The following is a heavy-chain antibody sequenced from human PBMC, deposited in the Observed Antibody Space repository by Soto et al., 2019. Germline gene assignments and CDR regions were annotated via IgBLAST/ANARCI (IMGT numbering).Heavy chain of an antibody. Sequence: PSETQSLTCTVSGGAISRGGYSGSWIRQPPGKGLEWIGHIHYSGSTYYNPSLKSRVTISGDTSKNQFALKCTSVTAADTAVYYCSSDQPSLVAPRAQRSLVLVSS. CDR3: SSDQPSLVAP. CDR1: GGAISRGGYS. CDR2: IHYSGST. J-gene: IGHJ1*01. D-gene: IGHD2-2*01. V-gene: IGHV4-30-4*01.